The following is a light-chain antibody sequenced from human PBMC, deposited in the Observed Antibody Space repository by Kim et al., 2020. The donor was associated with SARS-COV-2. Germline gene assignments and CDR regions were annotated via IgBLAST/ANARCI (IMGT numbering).Light chain of an antibody. J-gene: IGLJ2*01. Sequence: VALGQTVRITCQGDSLRSYYATLYQLKPGQAPIVVIYGKNNRPSGIPDRFSGSSSGNTASWTITGTQAGDEADYYCNSRDSNDNVVFGGGTQLTVL. CDR3: NSRDSNDNVV. CDR2: GKN. CDR1: SLRSYY. V-gene: IGLV3-19*01.